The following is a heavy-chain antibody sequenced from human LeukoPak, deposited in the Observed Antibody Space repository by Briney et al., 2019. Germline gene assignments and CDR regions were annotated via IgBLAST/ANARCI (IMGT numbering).Heavy chain of an antibody. J-gene: IGHJ4*02. CDR2: IIPILGIA. CDR3: ASQYSGSYSRQFDY. CDR1: GYNFMQYN. D-gene: IGHD1-26*01. V-gene: IGHV1-69*02. Sequence: SVKVSCKTSGYNFMQYNIVWVRQAPGQGLEWMGRIIPILGIANYAQKFQGRVTITADKSTSTAYMELSSLRSEDTAVYYCASQYSGSYSRQFDYWGQGTLVTVSS.